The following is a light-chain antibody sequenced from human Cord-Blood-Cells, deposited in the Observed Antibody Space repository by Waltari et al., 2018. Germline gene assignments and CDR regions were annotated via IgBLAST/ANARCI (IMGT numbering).Light chain of an antibody. CDR1: QSVSSY. CDR3: QQRSNWWT. Sequence: EIVLTQSPATLSLSPGERATLSCRASQSVSSYLAWYQQQPGQAPRLLIYDASNRATGIPARFSGSGSGTDFTLTISSLEPEDCAVYYCQQRSNWWTFGQGTKVEIK. V-gene: IGKV3-11*01. J-gene: IGKJ1*01. CDR2: DAS.